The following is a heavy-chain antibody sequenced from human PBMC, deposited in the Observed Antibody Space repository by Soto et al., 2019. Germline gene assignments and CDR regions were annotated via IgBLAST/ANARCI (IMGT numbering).Heavy chain of an antibody. CDR3: VRGFRGFDS. V-gene: IGHV3-72*01. CDR1: GFTFSDHF. Sequence: ESGGGLVQPGGSLRLSCAVSGFTFSDHFMDWVRQAPGKGLEWVGRSRNKVHTYSTEYVASVNGRFTISRDVSQNSLYLQMNSLKAEDTAVYYCVRGFRGFDSWGQGTLVTVSS. CDR2: SRNKVHTYST. J-gene: IGHJ4*02. D-gene: IGHD3-10*01.